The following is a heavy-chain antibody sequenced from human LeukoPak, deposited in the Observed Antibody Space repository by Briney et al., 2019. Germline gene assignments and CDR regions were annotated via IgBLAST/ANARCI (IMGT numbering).Heavy chain of an antibody. CDR3: ARARTHPYYYYGMDV. J-gene: IGHJ6*02. CDR2: IYHSGST. Sequence: PSETLSLTCAVSGGSISSGGYSWSWIRQPPGKGLEWIGYIYHSGSTYYNPSLKSRVTISVDRSKNQFSQKLSSVTAADTAVYYCARARTHPYYYYGMDVWGQGTTVTVSS. CDR1: GGSISSGGYS. V-gene: IGHV4-30-2*01.